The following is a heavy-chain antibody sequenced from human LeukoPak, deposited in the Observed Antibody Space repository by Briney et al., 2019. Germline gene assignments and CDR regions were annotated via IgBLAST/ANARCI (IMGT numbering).Heavy chain of an antibody. CDR3: ARSARDDFWSGYKGTRFDP. J-gene: IGHJ5*02. CDR2: IYYSGST. D-gene: IGHD3-3*01. V-gene: IGHV4-59*01. Sequence: AETLSLTCTVSGGSIGTYYWSWIRQPPGKGLEWIGYIYYSGSTNYNPSLKSRVTISVDTFKNQFSLKLSSVTAADTAVYYCARSARDDFWSGYKGTRFDPWGQGTLVTVSS. CDR1: GGSIGTYY.